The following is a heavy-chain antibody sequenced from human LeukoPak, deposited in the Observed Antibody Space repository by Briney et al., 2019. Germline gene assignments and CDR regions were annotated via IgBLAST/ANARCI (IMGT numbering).Heavy chain of an antibody. CDR2: IKSKSEGGTT. Sequence: GGSLRLSCAASGFSFSNAWMSWVRQAPGQGLEWVGRIKSKSEGGTTDCAAPVKGRFTISRDDSKNTLYLEMNSLKTEDTAVYYCESDTSAQKDWGQGTLVTVSS. CDR1: GFSFSNAW. J-gene: IGHJ4*02. CDR3: ESDTSAQKD. D-gene: IGHD3-22*01. V-gene: IGHV3-15*01.